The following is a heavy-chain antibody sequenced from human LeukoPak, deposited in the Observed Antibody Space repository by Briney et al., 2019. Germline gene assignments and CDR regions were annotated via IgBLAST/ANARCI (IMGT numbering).Heavy chain of an antibody. CDR3: ARESSGWLQLFDY. CDR2: ISGNGGDA. J-gene: IGHJ4*02. CDR1: GFTFSNYA. D-gene: IGHD5-24*01. Sequence: AGGSLRLSCAASGFTFSNYAMSWVRQAPGRGPEWVSAISGNGGDAYYADSVKGRFTISRDNSKNTVYLQMNSLRAEDTAVYYCARESSGWLQLFDYWGQGTLVTVSS. V-gene: IGHV3-23*01.